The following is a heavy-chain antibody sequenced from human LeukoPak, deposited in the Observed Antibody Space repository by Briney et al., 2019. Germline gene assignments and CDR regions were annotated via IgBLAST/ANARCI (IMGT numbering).Heavy chain of an antibody. CDR1: GYTFSDYW. CDR2: INQGGSEK. Sequence: PGGSLRLSCAASGYTFSDYWMGWVRQAPGKGLEWVANINQGGSEKHYVDSVEGRFTISRDNAKNSLYLQMNSLRAEDAAVYYCASQYSSPNNFWGQGTPVTVSS. D-gene: IGHD6-13*01. V-gene: IGHV3-7*05. J-gene: IGHJ4*02. CDR3: ASQYSSPNNF.